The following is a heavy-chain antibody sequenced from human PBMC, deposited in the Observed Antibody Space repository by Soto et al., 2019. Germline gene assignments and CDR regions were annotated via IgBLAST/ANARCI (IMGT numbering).Heavy chain of an antibody. CDR3: AKDLTVMSGMDV. D-gene: IGHD3-9*01. CDR1: GFTFSSYG. V-gene: IGHV3-30*18. Sequence: QVQLVESGGGVVQPGRSLRLSCAASGFTFSSYGMHWVRQAPGKGLEWVAVISYDGSNKYYADSVKGRFTISRDNSKNTLYLQMTSLRAEDTAVYYCAKDLTVMSGMDVWGQGTTVTVSS. J-gene: IGHJ6*02. CDR2: ISYDGSNK.